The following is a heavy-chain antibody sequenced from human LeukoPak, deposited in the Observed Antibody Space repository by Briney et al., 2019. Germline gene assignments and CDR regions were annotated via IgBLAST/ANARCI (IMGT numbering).Heavy chain of an antibody. Sequence: TGGSLRLSCAASGFSFSSYAMRWVRQAPGKGLEWVAVIWFDGSNKYYADSVKGRFTVSRDNSKNTMDLQMNSLRAEDTAVYYCAREQYGSDDALDIWGQGTMVTVSS. V-gene: IGHV3-33*08. J-gene: IGHJ3*02. CDR2: IWFDGSNK. D-gene: IGHD4-17*01. CDR1: GFSFSSYA. CDR3: AREQYGSDDALDI.